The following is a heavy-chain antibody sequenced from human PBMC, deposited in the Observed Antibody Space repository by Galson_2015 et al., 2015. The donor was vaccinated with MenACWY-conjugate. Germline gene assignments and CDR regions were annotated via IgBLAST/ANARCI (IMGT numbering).Heavy chain of an antibody. Sequence: ETLSLTCTVSGDSLSRSSLYWGWIRQPPGKGLEWIGSIYYSGSTYYNPSLKSRVTISVDTSKNHFSLRLSSATAADTAVYFCARGGDPDYFDYWGQGTLVTVSS. D-gene: IGHD3-16*01. J-gene: IGHJ4*02. CDR2: IYYSGST. V-gene: IGHV4-39*07. CDR3: ARGGDPDYFDY. CDR1: GDSLSRSSLY.